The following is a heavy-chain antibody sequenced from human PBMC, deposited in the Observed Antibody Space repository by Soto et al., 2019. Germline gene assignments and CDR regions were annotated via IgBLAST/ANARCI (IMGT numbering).Heavy chain of an antibody. Sequence: SETLSLTCAVYGGSFSGYYWSWIRQPPGKGLEWIGEINHSGSTNYNPSLKSRVTISVDTSKNQFSLKLSSVTAADTAVYYCARGGYCSSTSCYRVLNYYYYMDVWGKGTTVTVSS. V-gene: IGHV4-34*01. D-gene: IGHD2-2*01. CDR2: INHSGST. J-gene: IGHJ6*03. CDR1: GGSFSGYY. CDR3: ARGGYCSSTSCYRVLNYYYYMDV.